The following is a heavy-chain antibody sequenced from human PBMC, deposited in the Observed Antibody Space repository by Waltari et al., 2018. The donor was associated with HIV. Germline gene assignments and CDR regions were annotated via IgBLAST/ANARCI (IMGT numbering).Heavy chain of an antibody. V-gene: IGHV1-46*01. J-gene: IGHJ6*02. CDR1: GYTFPTFH. D-gene: IGHD5-12*01. Sequence: QVQLVQSGAEVKKPGASVTVSCKASGYTFPTFHIHWVRQAPGQGPEWMGIVNPSGGSTDFAQKFQGRVIMSTDTSTNTVYMELSSLRSDDTAVYYCARDLRGGYTLYFYYGMDVWGQGTTVTVSS. CDR3: ARDLRGGYTLYFYYGMDV. CDR2: VNPSGGST.